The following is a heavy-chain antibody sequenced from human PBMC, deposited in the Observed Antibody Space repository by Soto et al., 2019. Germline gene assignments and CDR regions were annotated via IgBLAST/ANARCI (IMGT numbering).Heavy chain of an antibody. Sequence: QVHLVQSGAELKKPGASVRVSCKASGYSFTRNGISWVRQAPGQGLEWIGWISAKNGDTNYAQKFQGRVNMTLDTSTSTAYMELRSLRSDDTAVYYCVRYRDSDTWPSRDVWGQGTTVTVSS. D-gene: IGHD1-26*01. V-gene: IGHV1-18*01. CDR3: VRYRDSDTWPSRDV. CDR1: GYSFTRNG. J-gene: IGHJ6*02. CDR2: ISAKNGDT.